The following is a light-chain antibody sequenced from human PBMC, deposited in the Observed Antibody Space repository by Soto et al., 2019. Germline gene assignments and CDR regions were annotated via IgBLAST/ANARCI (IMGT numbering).Light chain of an antibody. V-gene: IGLV1-44*01. CDR2: SDN. Sequence: QSVLTQPSSVSGTPGQRVTISCSGSSSNIGSHTVSWYQQLPGTAPKLLIYSDNQRPSRVPDRFSGSKSGTSASLAISGLQSEDEATYYCAAWDDSLNANKFGGGTKLTVL. CDR3: AAWDDSLNANK. J-gene: IGLJ3*02. CDR1: SSNIGSHT.